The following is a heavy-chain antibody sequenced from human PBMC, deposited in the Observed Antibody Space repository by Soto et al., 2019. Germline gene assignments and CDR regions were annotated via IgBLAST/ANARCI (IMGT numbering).Heavy chain of an antibody. D-gene: IGHD6-13*01. CDR2: INHSGST. CDR3: ARELGYSSTTAFDI. CDR1: VGSFSGYY. Sequence: SETLSLTCAVYVGSFSGYYWSWIRQPPGKGLEWIGEINHSGSTNYNPSLKSRVTISVDTSKNQFSLKLSSVTAADTAVYYCARELGYSSTTAFDIWGQGTMVTVSS. J-gene: IGHJ3*02. V-gene: IGHV4-34*01.